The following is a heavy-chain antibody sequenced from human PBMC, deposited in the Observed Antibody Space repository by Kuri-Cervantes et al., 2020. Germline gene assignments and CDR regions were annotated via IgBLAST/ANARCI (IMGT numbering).Heavy chain of an antibody. J-gene: IGHJ6*02. CDR3: AGDLPAPHIVVVPAADQKYYYYYGMDV. CDR2: ISYDGSNK. D-gene: IGHD2-2*01. V-gene: IGHV3-30-3*01. Sequence: GGSLRLSCAASGFTFSSYAMHWVRQAPGKGLEWVAVISYDGSNKYYADSVKGRSTISRDNAKNSLYLQMNSLRDEDTAVYYCAGDLPAPHIVVVPAADQKYYYYYGMDVWGQGTTVTVSS. CDR1: GFTFSSYA.